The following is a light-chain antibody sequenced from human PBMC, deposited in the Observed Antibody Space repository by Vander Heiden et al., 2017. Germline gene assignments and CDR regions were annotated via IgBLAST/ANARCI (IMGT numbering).Light chain of an antibody. CDR2: DAS. CDR1: QSVSSY. Sequence: EIVLTQSPATLSLSPGDRATLSCRASQSVSSYLAWYQQKPGQAPRRLIYDASNRATGIPARFSSSGSGTDFTLTISSLEPEDFAVYYCQQRSNWPRYTFGQGTKLEIK. CDR3: QQRSNWPRYT. V-gene: IGKV3-11*01. J-gene: IGKJ2*01.